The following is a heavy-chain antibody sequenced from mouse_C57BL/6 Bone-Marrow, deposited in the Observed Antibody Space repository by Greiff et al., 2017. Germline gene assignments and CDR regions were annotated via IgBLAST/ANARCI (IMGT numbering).Heavy chain of an antibody. D-gene: IGHD1-1*02. V-gene: IGHV5-6*01. CDR2: ISSGGSYT. CDR1: GFTFSSYG. J-gene: IGHJ2*01. Sequence: EVKLMESGGDLVKPGGSLKLSCAASGFTFSSYGMSWVRQTPDKRLEWVATISSGGSYTYYPDSVKGRFTISRDNAKNTLYLQMSSLKSEDTAMYYCARHRTGTPGYFDYWGQGTTLTVSS. CDR3: ARHRTGTPGYFDY.